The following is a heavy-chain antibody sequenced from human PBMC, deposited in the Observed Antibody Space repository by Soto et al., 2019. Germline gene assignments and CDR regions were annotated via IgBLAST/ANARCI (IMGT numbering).Heavy chain of an antibody. CDR1: GYTLTRYG. CDR3: ASGREGVSGSYFDY. J-gene: IGHJ4*02. V-gene: IGHV1-18*01. Sequence: QVQLMQSGPEVRKPGASVKVSCKASGYTLTRYGLTWVRQAPGHGLEWMGWISSHSANTNYAQNLQGRVTISIDTSTTTAYMELRSLRSDDTAIYYCASGREGVSGSYFDYWGQGTLVIVSS. CDR2: ISSHSANT. D-gene: IGHD3-10*01.